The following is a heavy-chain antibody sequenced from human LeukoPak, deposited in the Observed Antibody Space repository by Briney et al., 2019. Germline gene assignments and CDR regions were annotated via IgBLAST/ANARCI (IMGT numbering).Heavy chain of an antibody. V-gene: IGHV5-51*01. J-gene: IGHJ3*02. D-gene: IGHD3-10*01. Sequence: GESLKISCKGSGYSFTGYWIGWVRQMPGKGLEWMGIIYPGDSDTRYSPSFQGQVTISADKSISTAYLQWSSLKASDTAMYYCASDYYGSGSYADAFDIWGLGTMVTVSS. CDR3: ASDYYGSGSYADAFDI. CDR2: IYPGDSDT. CDR1: GYSFTGYW.